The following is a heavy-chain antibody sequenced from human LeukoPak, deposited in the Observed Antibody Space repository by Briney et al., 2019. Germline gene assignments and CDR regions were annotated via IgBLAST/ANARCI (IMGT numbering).Heavy chain of an antibody. D-gene: IGHD6-6*01. V-gene: IGHV3-21*01. Sequence: GGSLRLSCAASGFTFSSYSTNWVRQAPGKGLEWVSSISSSSSYIYYADSVKGRFTISRDNAKNSLYLQMNSLRAEDTAVYYCARDSRAYSSSFPFDYWGQGTLVTVSS. CDR2: ISSSSSYI. J-gene: IGHJ4*02. CDR1: GFTFSSYS. CDR3: ARDSRAYSSSFPFDY.